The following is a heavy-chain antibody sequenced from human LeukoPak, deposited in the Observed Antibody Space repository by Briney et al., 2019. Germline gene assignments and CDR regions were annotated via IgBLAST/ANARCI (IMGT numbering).Heavy chain of an antibody. CDR2: ISYDGSNK. J-gene: IGHJ6*04. CDR1: GFTSSSYG. CDR3: ARGLDSSNGMDV. D-gene: IGHD2-2*03. Sequence: GRSLRLSCVASGFTSSSYGMHWVRQAPGKGLEWVAVISYDGSNKYYADSVKGRFTISRDNSKNTLYLQMNSLRAEDTAVYYCARGLDSSNGMDVWGKGTTVTVSS. V-gene: IGHV3-30*03.